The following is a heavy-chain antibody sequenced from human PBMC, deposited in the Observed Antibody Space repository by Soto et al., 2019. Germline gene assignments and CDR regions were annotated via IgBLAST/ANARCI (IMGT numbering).Heavy chain of an antibody. CDR1: RFTFSSYA. CDR3: ARDLDYYDSSGYYDY. J-gene: IGHJ4*02. Sequence: AGSLRLSCAASRFTFSSYAMHWVRQAPGKGLEWVAVISYDGSNKYYADSVKGRFTISRDNSKNTLYLQMNSLRAEDTAVYYCARDLDYYDSSGYYDYWGQGTLVTVSS. CDR2: ISYDGSNK. D-gene: IGHD3-22*01. V-gene: IGHV3-30-3*01.